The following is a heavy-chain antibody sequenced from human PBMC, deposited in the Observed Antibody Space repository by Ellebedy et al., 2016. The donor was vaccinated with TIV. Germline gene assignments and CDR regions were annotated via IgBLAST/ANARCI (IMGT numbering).Heavy chain of an antibody. CDR1: GFTFSTYA. Sequence: GGSLRLSCAASGFTFSTYAMSWVRQAPGKGLEWVSTIGGGGGSTYYADSVKGRFTISRDNSKNTLYLQMNSLRAEDTAVYYCAKDIGIWFGDLDAFDIWGQGTMVTVSS. D-gene: IGHD3-10*01. CDR2: IGGGGGST. CDR3: AKDIGIWFGDLDAFDI. J-gene: IGHJ3*02. V-gene: IGHV3-23*01.